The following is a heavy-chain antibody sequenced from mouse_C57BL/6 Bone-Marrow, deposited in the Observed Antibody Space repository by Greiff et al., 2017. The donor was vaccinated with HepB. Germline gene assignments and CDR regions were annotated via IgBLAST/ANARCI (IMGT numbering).Heavy chain of an antibody. J-gene: IGHJ1*03. D-gene: IGHD1-1*01. CDR2: ISSGGDYI. Sequence: EVKLVESGEGLVKPGGSLKLSCAASGFTFSSYAMSWVRQTPEKRLEWVAYISSGGDYIYYADTVKGRFTISRDNARNTLYLQMSSLRSEGTAMYYCTRDRPYYYGSSWYFDVWGTGTTVTVSS. CDR1: GFTFSSYA. V-gene: IGHV5-9-1*02. CDR3: TRDRPYYYGSSWYFDV.